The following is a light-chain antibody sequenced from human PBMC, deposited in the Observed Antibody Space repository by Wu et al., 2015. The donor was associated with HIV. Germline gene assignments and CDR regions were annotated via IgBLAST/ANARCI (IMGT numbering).Light chain of an antibody. J-gene: IGKJ1*01. V-gene: IGKV1-5*03. CDR1: QSISTW. CDR2: QVS. Sequence: DIQMTQSPSTLSASVGDTVTITCRASQSISTWLAWYQHKPGRAPQLLIYQVSTLESGVPSRFSGSGSGTEFTLTISSLQPDDFATYYCQQYNGYSWTFGQGTKVEIK. CDR3: QQYNGYSWT.